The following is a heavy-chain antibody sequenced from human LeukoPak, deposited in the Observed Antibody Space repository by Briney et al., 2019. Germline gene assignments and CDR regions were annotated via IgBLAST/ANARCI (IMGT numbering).Heavy chain of an antibody. J-gene: IGHJ4*02. D-gene: IGHD4-11*01. Sequence: ASVKVSCKASGGTFSSYAISWVRQAPGQGLEWMGGIIPIFGTANYAQKFQGRVTITTDDSTSTAYMELSSLRSEDTAVYYCARPEKNAYSNSLDYWGQGTLVTVSS. V-gene: IGHV1-69*05. CDR2: IIPIFGTA. CDR1: GGTFSSYA. CDR3: ARPEKNAYSNSLDY.